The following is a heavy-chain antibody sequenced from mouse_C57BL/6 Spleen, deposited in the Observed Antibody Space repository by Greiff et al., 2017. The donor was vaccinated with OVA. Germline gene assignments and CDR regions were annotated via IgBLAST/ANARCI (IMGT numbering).Heavy chain of an antibody. CDR2: IYPGSGST. D-gene: IGHD1-1*01. Sequence: VKLQQPGAELVKPGASVKMSCKASGYTFTSYWITWVKQRPGQGLEWIGDIYPGSGSTNYNEKFKSKATLTVDTSSSTAYMQLSSLTSEDSAVYYCARRTTVEGYAMDYWGQGTSVTVSS. J-gene: IGHJ4*01. CDR3: ARRTTVEGYAMDY. V-gene: IGHV1-55*01. CDR1: GYTFTSYW.